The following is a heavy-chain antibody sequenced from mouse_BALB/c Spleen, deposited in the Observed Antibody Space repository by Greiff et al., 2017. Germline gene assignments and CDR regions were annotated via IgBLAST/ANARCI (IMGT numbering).Heavy chain of an antibody. J-gene: IGHJ3*01. D-gene: IGHD2-4*01. Sequence: EVQVVESGGDLVKPGGSLKLSCAASGFTFSSYAMSWVRQTPEKRLEWVASISSGGSTYYPDSVKGRFTISRDNARNILYLQMSSLRSEDTAMYYCARGRDYDYPWFAYGGQGTLVTVSA. V-gene: IGHV5-6-5*01. CDR1: GFTFSSYA. CDR2: ISSGGST. CDR3: ARGRDYDYPWFAY.